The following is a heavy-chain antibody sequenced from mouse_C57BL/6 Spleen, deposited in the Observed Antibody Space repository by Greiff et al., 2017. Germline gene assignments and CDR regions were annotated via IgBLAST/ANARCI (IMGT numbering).Heavy chain of an antibody. J-gene: IGHJ2*01. CDR2: ISDGGSYT. CDR1: GFTFSSYA. Sequence: DVKLVESGGGLVKPGGSLKLSCAASGFTFSSYAMSWVRQTPEKRLEWVATISDGGSYTYYPDNVKGRFTISRDNAKNNLYLQMSHLKSEDTAMYYCARAPYYYGSSGDYFDYWGQGTTLTVSS. V-gene: IGHV5-4*03. D-gene: IGHD1-1*01. CDR3: ARAPYYYGSSGDYFDY.